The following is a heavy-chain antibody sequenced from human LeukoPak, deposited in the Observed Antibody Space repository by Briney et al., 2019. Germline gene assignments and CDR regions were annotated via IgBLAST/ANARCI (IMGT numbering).Heavy chain of an antibody. Sequence: GGSLRLSCAASGFTFSSYSMNWVRQAPGEGLEWVSSISSSSSYIYYADSVKGRFTISRDNAKNSLYLQMNSLRAEDTAVYYCANLKGPFDYWGQGTLVTVSS. CDR2: ISSSSSYI. J-gene: IGHJ4*02. CDR3: ANLKGPFDY. CDR1: GFTFSSYS. V-gene: IGHV3-21*01.